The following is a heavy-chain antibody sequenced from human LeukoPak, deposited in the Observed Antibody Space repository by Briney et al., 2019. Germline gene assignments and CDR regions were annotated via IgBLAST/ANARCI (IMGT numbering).Heavy chain of an antibody. Sequence: GGSLRLSCAASGFTFSSYGMSWVRQAPGKGLEWVGRIKSKTDGGTTDYAAPVKGRFTISRDDSKNTLYLQMNSLKTEDTAVYYCTTRPFVSYYYMDVWGKGTTVTISS. J-gene: IGHJ6*03. D-gene: IGHD3-3*01. CDR1: GFTFSSYG. CDR3: TTRPFVSYYYMDV. CDR2: IKSKTDGGTT. V-gene: IGHV3-15*01.